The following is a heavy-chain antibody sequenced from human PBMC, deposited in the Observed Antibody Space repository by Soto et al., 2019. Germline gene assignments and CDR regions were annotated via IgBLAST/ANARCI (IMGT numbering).Heavy chain of an antibody. D-gene: IGHD6-13*01. Sequence: GGSLRLSCAASGFTFSSYAMSWVRQAPGKGLEWVSSISSSSSYIYYADSVKGRFTISRDNAKNSLYLQMNSLRGEDTAVYYCAREGIGAGMDVWGQGTTVTVSS. CDR2: ISSSSSYI. CDR3: AREGIGAGMDV. V-gene: IGHV3-21*01. J-gene: IGHJ6*02. CDR1: GFTFSSYA.